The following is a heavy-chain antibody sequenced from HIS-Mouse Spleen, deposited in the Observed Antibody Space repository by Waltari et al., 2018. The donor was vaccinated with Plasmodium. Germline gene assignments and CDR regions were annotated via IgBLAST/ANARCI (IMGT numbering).Heavy chain of an antibody. D-gene: IGHD6-13*01. V-gene: IGHV1-2*02. CDR3: ARVLGYKAAAGTFVEYFQH. J-gene: IGHJ1*01. CDR1: GYTFTGYY. Sequence: QVQLVQSGAEVKKPGASVKVSCKASGYTFTGYYMHWVRQVPGQGLEWMGWINPNSGGTNYAQKFQGRVTMTRDTSISTAYMELSRLRSDDTALYYCARVLGYKAAAGTFVEYFQHWGQGTLVTVSS. CDR2: INPNSGGT.